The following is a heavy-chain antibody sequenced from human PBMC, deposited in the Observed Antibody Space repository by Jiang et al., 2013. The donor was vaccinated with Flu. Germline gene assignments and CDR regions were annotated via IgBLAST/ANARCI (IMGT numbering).Heavy chain of an antibody. CDR1: SISSGDFY. CDR3: ARSAGSEETQYYFDN. V-gene: IGHV4-39*01. D-gene: IGHD5-24*01. Sequence: SISSGDFYWGWTRQPPGKGLEWIGSIYFSGSTYYNPSLKSRLTISVDASKTQFSLKLSSVTATDTAMYYCARSAGSEETQYYFDNWGQGLLVTVSS. J-gene: IGHJ4*02. CDR2: IYFSGST.